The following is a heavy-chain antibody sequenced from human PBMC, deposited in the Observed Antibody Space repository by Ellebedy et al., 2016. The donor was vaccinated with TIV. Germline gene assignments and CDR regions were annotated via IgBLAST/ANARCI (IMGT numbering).Heavy chain of an antibody. V-gene: IGHV4-59*05. CDR2: VYYSGSP. CDR1: GFTFSDYY. J-gene: IGHJ4*02. D-gene: IGHD3/OR15-3a*01. CDR3: ARTDPWQPIDD. Sequence: ESLKISCAASGFTFSDYYMSWIRQAPGKGLEYIGSVYYSGSPYYNPSFKSRVTLSADTSKNQFSLNLRTVTAADTAVYYCARTDPWQPIDDWGQGILVSVSS.